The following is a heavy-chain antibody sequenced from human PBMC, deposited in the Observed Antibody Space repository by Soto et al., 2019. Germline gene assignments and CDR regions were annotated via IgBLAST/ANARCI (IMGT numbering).Heavy chain of an antibody. CDR1: GDSISNNY. CDR2: IYHSGNT. J-gene: IGHJ5*02. CDR3: ARIRDYYASPITIIPWFDP. D-gene: IGHD3-16*01. V-gene: IGHV4-59*01. Sequence: SETLSLTCIVSGDSISNNYWSWIRQPPGKGPEWIGYIYHSGNTNYNPSLKSRVTISVDTSKNQFSLKLSSLTAADTAVYYCARIRDYYASPITIIPWFDPWGQGTLVTVSS.